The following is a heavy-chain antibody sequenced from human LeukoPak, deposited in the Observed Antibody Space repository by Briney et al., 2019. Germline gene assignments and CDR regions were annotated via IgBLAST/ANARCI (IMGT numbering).Heavy chain of an antibody. CDR1: GYTFTGYY. V-gene: IGHV1-2*02. CDR2: INPNSGGT. CDR3: ARVYYYDSSGYYYGHDAFDI. Sequence: ASVKVSCKASGYTFTGYYMHWVRQAPGQGLEWMGWINPNSGGTNYAQKFQGRVTMTRDTSTSTAYMELSRLRSDDTAVYYCARVYYYDSSGYYYGHDAFDIWGQGTMVTVSS. D-gene: IGHD3-22*01. J-gene: IGHJ3*02.